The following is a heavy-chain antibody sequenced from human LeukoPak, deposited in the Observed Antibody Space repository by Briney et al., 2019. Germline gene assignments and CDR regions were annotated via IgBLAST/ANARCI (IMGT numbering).Heavy chain of an antibody. D-gene: IGHD2-21*01. CDR3: ARDQVKGYFDY. J-gene: IGHJ4*02. CDR1: GGSISSYY. Sequence: SETLSLTRTVSGGSISSYYWSWIRQPPGKGLEWIGYIYYSGGTNYNPSLKSRVTISVDTSKNQFSLKLSSVTAADTAVYYCARDQVKGYFDYWGQGTLVTVSS. V-gene: IGHV4-59*01. CDR2: IYYSGGT.